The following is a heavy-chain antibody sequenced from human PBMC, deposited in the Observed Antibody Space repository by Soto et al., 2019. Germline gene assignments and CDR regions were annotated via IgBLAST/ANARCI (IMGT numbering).Heavy chain of an antibody. CDR2: IKEDGSEK. V-gene: IGHV3-7*03. CDR1: GFTFTNYW. Sequence: EVQLVESGGGLVQPGGSLRLSCAASGFTFTNYWMSWVRQTPGKGLEWVANIKEDGSEKYYVDSVKGRFTISRDNAKNSLDLQMDSLRAEDTAVYYCARWSGGWQNWGQGTLVIVSS. CDR3: ARWSGGWQN. J-gene: IGHJ4*02. D-gene: IGHD3-3*01.